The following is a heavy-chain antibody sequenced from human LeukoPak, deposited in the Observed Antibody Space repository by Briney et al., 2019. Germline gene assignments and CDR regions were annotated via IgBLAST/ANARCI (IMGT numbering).Heavy chain of an antibody. CDR1: GFTVSSNY. J-gene: IGHJ6*02. Sequence: GGSLRLSCAASGFTVSSNYMSRVRQAPGKGLEWVSVIYSGGSTYYADSVKGRFTISRDNSKNTLYLQMNSLRAEDTAVYYCARDRAVAGTSGMDVWGQGTTVTVSS. CDR2: IYSGGST. D-gene: IGHD6-19*01. CDR3: ARDRAVAGTSGMDV. V-gene: IGHV3-66*01.